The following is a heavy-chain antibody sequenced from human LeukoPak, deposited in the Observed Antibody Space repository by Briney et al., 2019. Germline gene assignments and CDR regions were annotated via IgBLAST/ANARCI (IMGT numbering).Heavy chain of an antibody. V-gene: IGHV1-18*01. CDR2: ISAYNGNT. CDR3: ARLNCGGDCYSSLRYYYYGMDV. CDR1: GYTFTSYG. J-gene: IGHJ6*02. Sequence: ASVKVSCKASGYTFTSYGISWVRQAPGQGLEWMGWISAYNGNTNYAQKLQGRVTMTTDTSTSTAYMELRSLRSDDTAVYYCARLNCGGDCYSSLRYYYYGMDVWGQGTTVTVSS. D-gene: IGHD2-21*02.